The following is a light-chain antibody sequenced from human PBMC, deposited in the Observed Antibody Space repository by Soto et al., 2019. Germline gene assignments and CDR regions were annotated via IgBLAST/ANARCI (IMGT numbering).Light chain of an antibody. CDR1: SSNIGANYD. CDR3: QSYDVSLSGYV. CDR2: GDT. V-gene: IGLV1-40*01. J-gene: IGLJ1*01. Sequence: QAVVTQPPSVSGAPGQRVTISCTGSSSNIGANYDVHWYQQLPGAAPKLLIYGDTNRPSGVPDRFSGSKSGTSASLAISGLQAEDEADYHCQSYDVSLSGYVFGTATKLTVL.